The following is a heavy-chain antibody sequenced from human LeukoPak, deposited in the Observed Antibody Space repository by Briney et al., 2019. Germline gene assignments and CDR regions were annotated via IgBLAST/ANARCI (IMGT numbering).Heavy chain of an antibody. CDR2: IYYSGST. J-gene: IGHJ4*02. CDR1: GGSISSGDYY. Sequence: KSSETLSLTCTVSGGSISSGDYYWSWIRQPPGKGLEWIGYIYYSGSTYYNPSLKSRVTISVDTSKNQFSLKLSSVTAADTAVYYCASANYYDSRGYYYSDYWGQGTLVTVSS. CDR3: ASANYYDSRGYYYSDY. V-gene: IGHV4-30-4*01. D-gene: IGHD3-22*01.